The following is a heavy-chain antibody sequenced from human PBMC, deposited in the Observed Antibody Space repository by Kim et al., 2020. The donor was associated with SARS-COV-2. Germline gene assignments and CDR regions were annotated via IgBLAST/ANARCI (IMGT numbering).Heavy chain of an antibody. CDR3: VRGGIRGVSWSWFET. D-gene: IGHD3-10*01. CDR1: GFTFSRHD. CDR2: ITSNGDR. J-gene: IGHJ5*02. V-gene: IGHV3-13*01. Sequence: GGSLRLSCAASGFTFSRHDMHWVRQGPGIALEWISGITSNGDRNYVDSVKGRFTISRENAKNSLNLQINSVRAGDTAVYYCVRGGIRGVSWSWFETWGQGTLVTVSS.